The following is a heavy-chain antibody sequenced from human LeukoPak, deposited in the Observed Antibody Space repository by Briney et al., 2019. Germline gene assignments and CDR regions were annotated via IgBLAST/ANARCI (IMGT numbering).Heavy chain of an antibody. Sequence: GGSLRLSCAVTGFTFDTYWMSWVRQVPGKGLEWVANIKQDGSEKYYVDSVKGRFTISRDNAKNSLYLQMNSLRAEDTAVYYCARAGDYVDYYYYYYMDVWGKGTTVTVSS. CDR3: ARAGDYVDYYYYYYMDV. D-gene: IGHD4-17*01. CDR1: GFTFDTYW. J-gene: IGHJ6*03. V-gene: IGHV3-7*04. CDR2: IKQDGSEK.